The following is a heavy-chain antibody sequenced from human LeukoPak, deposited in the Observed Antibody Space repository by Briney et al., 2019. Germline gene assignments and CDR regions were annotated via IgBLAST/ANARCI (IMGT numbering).Heavy chain of an antibody. V-gene: IGHV1-2*02. Sequence: ASVKVSCKASGYTFTGYYMHWVRQAPGQGLEWMGWINPNSGGTNYAQKLQGRVTMTRDTSISTAYMELSRLRSDDTAVYYCARDRNTAMVTRNWFDPWGQGTLVTVSS. CDR2: INPNSGGT. D-gene: IGHD5-18*01. J-gene: IGHJ5*02. CDR3: ARDRNTAMVTRNWFDP. CDR1: GYTFTGYY.